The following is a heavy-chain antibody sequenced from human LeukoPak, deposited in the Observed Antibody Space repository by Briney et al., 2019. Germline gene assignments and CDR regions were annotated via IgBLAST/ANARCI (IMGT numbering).Heavy chain of an antibody. Sequence: APVRVSCKVSGYTLTELSIHWVRQAPGKGLEWMGGFDPEDGETIYAQRFRGRVTMTEDTSTDTAYMELSSLRSEDTAVYYCATQTNWNYGYWGQGTLVTVSS. CDR1: GYTLTELS. J-gene: IGHJ4*02. D-gene: IGHD1-7*01. CDR3: ATQTNWNYGY. V-gene: IGHV1-24*01. CDR2: FDPEDGET.